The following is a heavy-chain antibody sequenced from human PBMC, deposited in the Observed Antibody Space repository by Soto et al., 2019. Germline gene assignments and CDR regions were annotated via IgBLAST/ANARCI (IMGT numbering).Heavy chain of an antibody. D-gene: IGHD2-8*02. Sequence: PGESLKISCRGSGYTFTSYRIAWVRQMPGKGLEWLGIIYPDDSDTSYSPSFQGQVTISADKSINTAYLQWSSLKASDTAMYYCASQGSTGGMYFYGMAVWGQGTPVTVSS. CDR1: GYTFTSYR. CDR2: IYPDDSDT. V-gene: IGHV5-51*01. CDR3: ASQGSTGGMYFYGMAV. J-gene: IGHJ6*02.